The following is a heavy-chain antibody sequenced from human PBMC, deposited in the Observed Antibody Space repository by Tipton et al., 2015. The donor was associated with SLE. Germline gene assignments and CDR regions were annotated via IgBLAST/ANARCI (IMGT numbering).Heavy chain of an antibody. CDR2: ST. V-gene: IGHV4-39*07. J-gene: IGHJ6*02. CDR3: ATLHSGYDYYYYGMDV. Sequence: STYYNPSLKSRVTISVDTSKNQFSLKLSSVTAADTAVYYCATLHSGYDYYYYGMDVWGQGTTVTVSS. D-gene: IGHD5-12*01.